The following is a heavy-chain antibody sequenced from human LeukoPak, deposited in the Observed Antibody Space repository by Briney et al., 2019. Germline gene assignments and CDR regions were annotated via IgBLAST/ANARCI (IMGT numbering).Heavy chain of an antibody. V-gene: IGHV1-18*01. Sequence: ASVKVSCKASGYTFTSYGISWVRQAPGQGLEWMGWISAYNGNTNYAQKLQGRVTMTTDTSTSTAYMELRSLSSDDTAVYYCARDGGYCSSTSCYDYYYYGMDVWGQGTTVTVSS. J-gene: IGHJ6*02. D-gene: IGHD2-2*03. CDR1: GYTFTSYG. CDR2: ISAYNGNT. CDR3: ARDGGYCSSTSCYDYYYYGMDV.